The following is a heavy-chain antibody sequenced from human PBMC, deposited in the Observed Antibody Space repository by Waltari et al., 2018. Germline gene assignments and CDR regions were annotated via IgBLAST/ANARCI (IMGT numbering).Heavy chain of an antibody. CDR2: IRGSAGST. V-gene: IGHV3-23*01. D-gene: IGHD6-13*01. J-gene: IGHJ5*02. Sequence: EVQLFASGRGLVQPGASLRLASTAAGCDLSSYAIRWVRQAQGKGLEWVSAIRGSAGSTYYADAVKGRCTITRDNSKNTVYLQMNSLRAEDTAVYYCAKAYSSSSNWFDPWGQGTLVTVSS. CDR3: AKAYSSSSNWFDP. CDR1: GCDLSSYA.